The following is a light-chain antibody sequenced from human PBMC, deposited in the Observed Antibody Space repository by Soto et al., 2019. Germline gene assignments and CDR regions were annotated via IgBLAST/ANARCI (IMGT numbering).Light chain of an antibody. CDR1: SSNIGNNY. CDR2: DNN. J-gene: IGLJ1*01. V-gene: IGLV1-51*01. Sequence: SVLTPPPSVSTVPGQKGTISRTGSSSNIGNNYVSWYQQLPGTAPKLLIYDNNKRPSGIPDRFSGSKSGTSATLGITGLQTGDEADYYCGTWDSSLSATYVFGTGTKVTVL. CDR3: GTWDSSLSATYV.